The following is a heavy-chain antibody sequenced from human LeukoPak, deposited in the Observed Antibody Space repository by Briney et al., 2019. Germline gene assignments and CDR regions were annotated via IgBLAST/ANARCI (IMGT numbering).Heavy chain of an antibody. D-gene: IGHD6-19*01. Sequence: SETLSLTCAVYGGSFSGSYWTWIRQSPGRGLEWIGEINHSGSTKYNPSLKSRVIISVDTSKNQFSLKLSSVTAADTAVYYCARRPYSSGWYGFDYWGQGTLVTVSS. CDR2: INHSGST. J-gene: IGHJ4*02. CDR3: ARRPYSSGWYGFDY. V-gene: IGHV4-34*01. CDR1: GGSFSGSY.